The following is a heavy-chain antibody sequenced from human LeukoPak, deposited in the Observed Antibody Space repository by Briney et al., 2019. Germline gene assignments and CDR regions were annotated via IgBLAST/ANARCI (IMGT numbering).Heavy chain of an antibody. J-gene: IGHJ3*02. Sequence: GGSLRLSCAASGFTFRTYSMNWVRQAPGKGLEWVSSISSSSTYISYADSVKGRFTISRDNAKNSLYLQMNSLRAEDTAVYYCARDVNAFDIWGPGTMVTVS. CDR3: ARDVNAFDI. D-gene: IGHD2/OR15-2a*01. CDR1: GFTFRTYS. CDR2: ISSSSTYI. V-gene: IGHV3-21*01.